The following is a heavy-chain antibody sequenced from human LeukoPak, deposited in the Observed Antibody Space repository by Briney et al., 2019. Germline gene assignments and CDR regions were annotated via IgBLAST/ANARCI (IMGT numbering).Heavy chain of an antibody. CDR3: ARVVLSGGYTYYFDY. CDR1: GGSISSYY. Sequence: PSETLSLTCTVSGGSISSYYWSWIRQPPGKGLEWIGYIYYSGSTNYNPSLKSRVTISVDTSKNQFSLKLSSVTAADTAVYYCARVVLSGGYTYYFDYWGQGTLVTVSS. CDR2: IYYSGST. V-gene: IGHV4-59*01. J-gene: IGHJ4*02. D-gene: IGHD5-18*01.